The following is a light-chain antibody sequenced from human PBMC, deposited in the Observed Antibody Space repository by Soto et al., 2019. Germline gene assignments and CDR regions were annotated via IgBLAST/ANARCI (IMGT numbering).Light chain of an antibody. Sequence: EIVMTQSPATLSVSPGEGATLSCRASQSVSSNLAWYQQKPGQAPRLLIYGASARATGIPARFSGSGSETEFTLTISSLQSEDFALYYCQQYNNWPRTFGQGTKVEIK. CDR3: QQYNNWPRT. CDR2: GAS. V-gene: IGKV3-15*01. J-gene: IGKJ1*01. CDR1: QSVSSN.